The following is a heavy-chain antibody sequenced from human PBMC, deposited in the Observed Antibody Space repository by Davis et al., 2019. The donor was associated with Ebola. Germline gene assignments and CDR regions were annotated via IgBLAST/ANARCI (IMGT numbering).Heavy chain of an antibody. Sequence: ASVKVSCKASGYTFTSYDINWVRQATGQGLEWMGWMNPNSGNTGYAQKFQGRVTMTRNTSISTAYMELSRLRSDDTAVYYCARSYDFWSGYYNYWGQGTLVTVSS. CDR2: MNPNSGNT. J-gene: IGHJ4*02. D-gene: IGHD3-3*01. V-gene: IGHV1-8*01. CDR3: ARSYDFWSGYYNY. CDR1: GYTFTSYD.